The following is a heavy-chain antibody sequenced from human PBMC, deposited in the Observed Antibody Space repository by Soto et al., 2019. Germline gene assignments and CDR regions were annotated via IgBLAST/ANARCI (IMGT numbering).Heavy chain of an antibody. Sequence: LRLSCAASGFTFNNYAMSWVRQAPGKGLEWVSGISGSGSYTYFADSVKGRFTISRDNSKNTLSLQMSSLRAEDAAVYYCAASESYHKSAYWGQGTLVTVSS. V-gene: IGHV3-23*01. CDR1: GFTFNNYA. J-gene: IGHJ4*02. D-gene: IGHD3-10*01. CDR3: AASESYHKSAY. CDR2: ISGSGSYT.